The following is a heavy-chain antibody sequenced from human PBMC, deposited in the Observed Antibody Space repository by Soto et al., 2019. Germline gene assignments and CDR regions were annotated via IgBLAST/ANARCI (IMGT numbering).Heavy chain of an antibody. D-gene: IGHD2-2*01. Sequence: SETLSLTCALSRAPITWGHYSWNWIRQPPGKGLEWIGYSFHGGSTYYNPSLRSRVTISVDRSRTQFSLKMSSVTAADTAVYYCARGRVVVPAAVMFNCLDPWGQGTLVTVSS. CDR1: RAPITWGHYS. J-gene: IGHJ5*02. V-gene: IGHV4-30-2*01. CDR3: ARGRVVVPAAVMFNCLDP. CDR2: SFHGGST.